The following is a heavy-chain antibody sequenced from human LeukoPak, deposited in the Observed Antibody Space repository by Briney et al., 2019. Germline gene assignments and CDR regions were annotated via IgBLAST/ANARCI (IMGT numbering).Heavy chain of an antibody. J-gene: IGHJ3*01. D-gene: IGHD2-15*01. CDR2: IKPDGSQI. V-gene: IGHV3-7*01. CDR1: GFTFSDFW. Sequence: GGSLRLSCAASGFTFSDFWMSWVRQAPGKGLEWVANIKPDGSQIYYVGSVKGRFTISRDNAKGSLYLQMNSLRAEDTAVYYCARDPGDVAAAHDAFDVWGQGTMVTVSS. CDR3: ARDPGDVAAAHDAFDV.